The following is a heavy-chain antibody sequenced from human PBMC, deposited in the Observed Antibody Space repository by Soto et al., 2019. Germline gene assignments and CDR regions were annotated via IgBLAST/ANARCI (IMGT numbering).Heavy chain of an antibody. CDR3: AHRPTSTDDFYFDY. J-gene: IGHJ4*02. Sequence: QITLTESGPTLVTPTQTLTLTCSFPGFSLTTSGVAVGWFRQPPGKAPEWLALFYWNDDKRYSPSLRSRLTVTGDSSKNQVVLTLANVDPVDSGTYYCAHRPTSTDDFYFDYWGQGTLVTVSS. D-gene: IGHD2-21*02. CDR1: GFSLTTSGVA. CDR2: FYWNDDK. V-gene: IGHV2-5*01.